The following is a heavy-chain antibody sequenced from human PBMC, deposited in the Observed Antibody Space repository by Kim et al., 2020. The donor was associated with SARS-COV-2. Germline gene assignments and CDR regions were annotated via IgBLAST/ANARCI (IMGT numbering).Heavy chain of an antibody. D-gene: IGHD2-2*01. CDR3: ARADPGVVVPAAMWAGWAYYFDY. V-gene: IGHV4-4*02. CDR2: IYHSGST. Sequence: SETLSLTCAVSGGSISSSNWWSWVRQPPGKGLEWIGEIYHSGSTNYNPSLKSRVTISVDKSKNQFSLKLSSVTAADTAVYYCARADPGVVVPAAMWAGWAYYFDYWGQGTLVTVSS. CDR1: GGSISSSNW. J-gene: IGHJ4*02.